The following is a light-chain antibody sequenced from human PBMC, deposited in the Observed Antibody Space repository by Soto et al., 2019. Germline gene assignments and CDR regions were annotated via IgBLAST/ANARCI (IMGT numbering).Light chain of an antibody. V-gene: IGLV2-14*01. CDR3: TSYEGGGRYV. CDR2: EVS. Sequence: QSALTQPASVSGSPGQSVTISCTGTSSDVGAYNLVSWYQQYPGKAPKLMIYEVSNRPSGVSNRFSGSKSGNTASLTISGLLAEDEADYYCCTSYEGGGRYVFGTGTKVTVL. CDR1: SSDVGAYNL. J-gene: IGLJ1*01.